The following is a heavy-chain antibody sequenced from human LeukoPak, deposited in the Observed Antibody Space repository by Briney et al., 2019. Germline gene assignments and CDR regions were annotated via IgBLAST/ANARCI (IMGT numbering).Heavy chain of an antibody. CDR3: ARGGSYYDFWSGYYDYYYYMDV. J-gene: IGHJ6*03. V-gene: IGHV4-4*07. D-gene: IGHD3-3*01. CDR2: IYSSGTT. Sequence: PSETLSLTCTVSGGSIISYYWTWIRQPAGKGLEWIGRIYSSGTTNYNPSLKSRVSMSVDTSKNQFSLKLRSVTAADTAVYYCARGGSYYDFWSGYYDYYYYMDVWGKGTTVTVSS. CDR1: GGSIISYY.